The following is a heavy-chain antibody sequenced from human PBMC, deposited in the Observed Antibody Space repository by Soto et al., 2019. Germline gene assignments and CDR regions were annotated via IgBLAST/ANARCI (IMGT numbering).Heavy chain of an antibody. D-gene: IGHD3-22*01. V-gene: IGHV1-2*02. Sequence: ASVKVSCKASGYTFTGYYMHCVRQAPGQVLEWMGWINPNSGGTNYAQKFQGRVTMTRDTSISTAYMELSRLRSDDTAVYYCAREGRDFYDSSGYYYGNDYWGQGTLVTVSS. CDR3: AREGRDFYDSSGYYYGNDY. J-gene: IGHJ4*02. CDR1: GYTFTGYY. CDR2: INPNSGGT.